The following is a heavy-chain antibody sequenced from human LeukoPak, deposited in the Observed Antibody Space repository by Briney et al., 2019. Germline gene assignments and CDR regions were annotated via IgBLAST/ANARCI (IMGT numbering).Heavy chain of an antibody. Sequence: ASVKVSCKASGYTFTSYGISWVRQAPGQGLEWMGWISAYNGNTNYAQKLQGRVTMTTDTSTCTAYMELRSLRSDDTAVYYCARDRRGCSSTSCYVLDVWGKGTTVTVSS. CDR1: GYTFTSYG. CDR3: ARDRRGCSSTSCYVLDV. D-gene: IGHD2-2*01. J-gene: IGHJ6*04. CDR2: ISAYNGNT. V-gene: IGHV1-18*01.